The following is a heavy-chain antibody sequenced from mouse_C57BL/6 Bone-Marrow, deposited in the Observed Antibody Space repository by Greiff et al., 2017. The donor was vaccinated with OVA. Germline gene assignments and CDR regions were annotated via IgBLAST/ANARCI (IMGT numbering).Heavy chain of an antibody. CDR2: ISSGGSYT. D-gene: IGHD1-1*01. V-gene: IGHV5-6*01. Sequence: EVKLMESGGDLVKPGGSLKLSCAASGFTFSSYGMSWVRQTPDKRLEWVATISSGGSYTYYPDSVKGRFTISRDNAKNTLYLQMSSLKSEDTAMYYCARHNYGSGDYRGQGTTLTESS. CDR3: ARHNYGSGDY. J-gene: IGHJ2*01. CDR1: GFTFSSYG.